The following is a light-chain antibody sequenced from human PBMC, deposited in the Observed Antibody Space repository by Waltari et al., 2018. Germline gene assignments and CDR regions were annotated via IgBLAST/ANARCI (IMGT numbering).Light chain of an antibody. V-gene: IGKV4-1*01. Sequence: DIVMTQSPDSLAVSLVERATINCKSSQSVLYSSNNKNYLAWYQQKPGQPPKLLIYWASTREAGVPDRFSGSGSGTDFTLTISSLQAEDVAVYYCQQYDSTPYTFGQGTKLEI. CDR1: QSVLYSSNNKNY. CDR3: QQYDSTPYT. J-gene: IGKJ2*01. CDR2: WAS.